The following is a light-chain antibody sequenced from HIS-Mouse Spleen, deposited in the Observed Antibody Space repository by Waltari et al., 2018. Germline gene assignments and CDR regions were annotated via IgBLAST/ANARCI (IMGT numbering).Light chain of an antibody. CDR2: EVS. CDR1: SSDVGGYNY. Sequence: QSALTQPPSASGSPGQSVTISCTGTSSDVGGYNYVSWSQQHPGKAPKPMIYEVSKRPSGVPDSFSGSKSGNTASLPVSGLQAEDEADYYCSSYAGSNNYVFGTGTKVTVL. V-gene: IGLV2-8*01. CDR3: SSYAGSNNYV. J-gene: IGLJ1*01.